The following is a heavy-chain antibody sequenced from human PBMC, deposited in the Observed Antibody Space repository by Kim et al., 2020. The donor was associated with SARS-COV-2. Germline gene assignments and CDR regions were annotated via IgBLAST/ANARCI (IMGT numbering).Heavy chain of an antibody. Sequence: GGSLRLSCAASGFTFSSYAMHWVRQAPGKGLEWVAVISYDGSNKYYADSVKGRFTISRDNSKNTLYLQMNSLRAEDTAVYYCASAQGGSYYSNFDYWGQGTLVTVSS. D-gene: IGHD1-26*01. CDR1: GFTFSSYA. CDR2: ISYDGSNK. V-gene: IGHV3-30*04. J-gene: IGHJ4*02. CDR3: ASAQGGSYYSNFDY.